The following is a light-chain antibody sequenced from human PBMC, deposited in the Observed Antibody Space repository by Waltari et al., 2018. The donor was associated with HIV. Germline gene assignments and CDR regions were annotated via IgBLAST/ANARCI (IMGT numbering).Light chain of an antibody. Sequence: SYELTQPPSVSVSPGQPARIPYSGDALPKKYASWYQQKSGQAPVLVIYEDSKRPSGIPERLSGSRSGTMATLTISGAQVEDEGDYHCYSTDSSGFGVFGGGTKLTVL. J-gene: IGLJ2*01. CDR3: YSTDSSGFGV. CDR2: EDS. CDR1: ALPKKY. V-gene: IGLV3-10*01.